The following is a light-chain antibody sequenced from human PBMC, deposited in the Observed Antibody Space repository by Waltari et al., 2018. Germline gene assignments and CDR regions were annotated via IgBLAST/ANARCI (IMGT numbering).Light chain of an antibody. CDR3: QQGYKRRT. V-gene: IGKV3-11*01. J-gene: IGKJ4*01. CDR2: DAL. CDR1: ESVSNY. Sequence: IVLTQSPVTLSLSPGERATLASKASESVSNYLAWYQQKPGQAPRLLIYDALKRATGIPVRFSGSGSGTDFTLTISSLEPEDFAVYYCQQGYKRRTFGGGTNVEIK.